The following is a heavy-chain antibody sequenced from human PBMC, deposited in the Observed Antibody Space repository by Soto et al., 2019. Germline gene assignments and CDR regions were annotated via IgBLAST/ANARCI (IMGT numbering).Heavy chain of an antibody. D-gene: IGHD3-22*01. J-gene: IGHJ4*02. Sequence: SETLSLTSTVSGGSISSYYWSWIRQSPGKGLEWIGYIYYSGSTNYNPSLKSRVTISVDTSKNQFSLKLSSVTAADTAVYYCARDLYDSSGWHFDYWGQGALVTVSS. CDR1: GGSISSYY. V-gene: IGHV4-59*01. CDR2: IYYSGST. CDR3: ARDLYDSSGWHFDY.